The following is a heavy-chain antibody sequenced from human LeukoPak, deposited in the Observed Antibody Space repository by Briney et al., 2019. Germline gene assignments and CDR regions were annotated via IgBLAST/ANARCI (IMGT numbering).Heavy chain of an antibody. Sequence: PSETLSLTCTVSGGSISSGSYYWSWVRQPAGKGLEWIGRIYSTNYNPSLKSRVTMSVDTPKNQFSLKLSSVTAADTAVYYCARGESSGWYYFNYWGQGILVTVSS. CDR3: ARGESSGWYYFNY. D-gene: IGHD6-13*01. J-gene: IGHJ4*02. CDR2: IYST. CDR1: GGSISSGSYY. V-gene: IGHV4-61*02.